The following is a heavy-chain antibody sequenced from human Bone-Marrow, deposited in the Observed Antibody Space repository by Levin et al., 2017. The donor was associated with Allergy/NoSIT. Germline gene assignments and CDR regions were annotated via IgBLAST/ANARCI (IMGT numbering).Heavy chain of an antibody. D-gene: IGHD3-3*01. CDR2: IIPLFGTV. CDR1: GGPFSSYT. Sequence: GASVKVSCKASGGPFSSYTIGWVRQAPGQGPEWMGEIIPLFGTVNYVEKFQGRVTITADTSTSTAYMDLSSLRTEDTAVYYCARGVWRGYSFDWYFDRWGRGTLLSVSS. J-gene: IGHJ2*01. CDR3: ARGVWRGYSFDWYFDR. V-gene: IGHV1-69*06.